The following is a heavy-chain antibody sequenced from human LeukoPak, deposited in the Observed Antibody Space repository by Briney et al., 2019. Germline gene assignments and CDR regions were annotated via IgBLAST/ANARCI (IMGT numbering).Heavy chain of an antibody. Sequence: PSETLSLTCTVSGGSISSSSYYWGWIRQPPGKGLEWIGSIYYSGSTYYNPSLKSRVTISVDTSKNQFSLKLSSVTAADTAVYYCARVRSGTSYYYYYMDVWGKGTTVTVSS. CDR1: GGSISSSSYY. J-gene: IGHJ6*03. D-gene: IGHD6-13*01. CDR2: IYYSGST. CDR3: ARVRSGTSYYYYYMDV. V-gene: IGHV4-39*07.